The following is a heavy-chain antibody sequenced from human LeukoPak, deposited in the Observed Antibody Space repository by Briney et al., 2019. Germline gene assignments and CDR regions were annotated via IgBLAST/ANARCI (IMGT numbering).Heavy chain of an antibody. CDR1: GFIFSRYW. CDR3: ARVGGDYYFDY. V-gene: IGHV3-7*04. J-gene: IGHJ4*02. Sequence: TGGSLRLSCAASGFIFSRYWMTWVRQAPGKGLEWVAYIKQDGREKYYVDSVKGRFTISRDNANNSLYLQLNSLRAEDTAVYYCARVGGDYYFDYWGQGILVTVSS. D-gene: IGHD1-26*01. CDR2: IKQDGREK.